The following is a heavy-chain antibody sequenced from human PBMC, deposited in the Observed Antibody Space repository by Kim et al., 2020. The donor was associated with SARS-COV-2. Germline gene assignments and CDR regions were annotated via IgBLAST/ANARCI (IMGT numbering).Heavy chain of an antibody. D-gene: IGHD3-3*01. CDR1: GFTFNSYW. CDR3: ARDSWSGLDG. CDR2: INIDGSGT. Sequence: GGSLRLSCAASGFTFNSYWMHWVRQVPGQGLAWVSRINIDGSGTTCADSVKGRFTISRDNAKNTLYLQMNSLRAEDTAVYYCARDSWSGLDGWGQGTTVTVSS. V-gene: IGHV3-74*01. J-gene: IGHJ6*02.